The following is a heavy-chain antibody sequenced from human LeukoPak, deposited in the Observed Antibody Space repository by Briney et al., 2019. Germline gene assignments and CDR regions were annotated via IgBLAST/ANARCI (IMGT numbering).Heavy chain of an antibody. CDR3: ASELLGYCSGGSCD. J-gene: IGHJ4*02. V-gene: IGHV3-21*01. Sequence: PGGSLRLSCAASGFTFGSYSMNWVRQAPGKGLEWVSSISSSSSYIYYADSVKGRFTISRDNAKNSLYLQMNSLRAEDTAVYYCASELLGYCSGGSCDWGQGTLVTVSS. CDR1: GFTFGSYS. D-gene: IGHD2-15*01. CDR2: ISSSSSYI.